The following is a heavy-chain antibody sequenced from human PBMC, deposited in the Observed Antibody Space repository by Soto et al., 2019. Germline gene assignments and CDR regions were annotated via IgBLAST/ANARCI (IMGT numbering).Heavy chain of an antibody. V-gene: IGHV3-11*01. CDR2: ISSSGSTI. D-gene: IGHD3-9*01. CDR3: ASDMGTVGLRYFDWSSFDY. CDR1: GFTVSDYY. J-gene: IGHJ4*02. Sequence: GGSLRLSCAASGFTVSDYYMSWIRQAPGKGLEWVSYISSSGSTIYYADSANGRITISTDNTKNSLYLQMNSLRGEDTAVYYWASDMGTVGLRYFDWSSFDYWGQGTLVTVSS.